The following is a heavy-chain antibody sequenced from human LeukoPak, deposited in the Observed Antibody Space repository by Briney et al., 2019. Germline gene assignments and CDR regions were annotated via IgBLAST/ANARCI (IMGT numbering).Heavy chain of an antibody. CDR3: ARAGSTSKLRFDP. J-gene: IGHJ5*02. D-gene: IGHD1-1*01. CDR1: GYTFTGYY. Sequence: ASVKVSCKASGYTFTGYYMHRVRQAPGQGLEWMGWINPNSGGTNYAQKFQGRVTMTRDTSISTAYMELSTLRSDDTAVYYCARAGSTSKLRFDPWGQGTLVTVSS. CDR2: INPNSGGT. V-gene: IGHV1-2*02.